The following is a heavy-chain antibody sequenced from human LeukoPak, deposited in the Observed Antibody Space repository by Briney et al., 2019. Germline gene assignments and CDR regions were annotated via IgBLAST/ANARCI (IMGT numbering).Heavy chain of an antibody. D-gene: IGHD1/OR15-1a*01. J-gene: IGHJ3*02. CDR2: TRYDGSNK. CDR3: ARTRQLNAFDI. V-gene: IGHV3-30*02. Sequence: GGSLRLSCAASGFTFSSYGMLWVRQAPGKGLEWVAFTRYDGSNKYYADSVKGRFTISRDNSKNTLYLQMNSLRAEDTAVYYCARTRQLNAFDIWGQGTMVTVSS. CDR1: GFTFSSYG.